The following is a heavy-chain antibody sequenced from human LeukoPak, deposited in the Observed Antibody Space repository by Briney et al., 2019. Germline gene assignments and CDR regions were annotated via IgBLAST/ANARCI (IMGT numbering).Heavy chain of an antibody. J-gene: IGHJ4*02. Sequence: ASVKASCKASGYTFTSHGITWVRQAPGQGLEWVGWISAYNGDTKYPEILQGRVTLSTDTSTNTVYMELRSLRSDDTAVYYCARGGSGSYYDYWGQGTLVTVSS. D-gene: IGHD3-10*01. CDR2: ISAYNGDT. V-gene: IGHV1-18*01. CDR3: ARGGSGSYYDY. CDR1: GYTFTSHG.